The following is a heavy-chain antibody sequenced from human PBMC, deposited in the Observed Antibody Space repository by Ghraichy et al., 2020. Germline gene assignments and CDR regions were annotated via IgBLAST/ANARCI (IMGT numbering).Heavy chain of an antibody. D-gene: IGHD3-22*01. CDR2: ISSSSSYI. CDR3: ARDSPRATYYYDSSGYYILDAFDI. CDR1: GFTFSSYS. V-gene: IGHV3-21*01. J-gene: IGHJ3*02. Sequence: GGSLRLSCAASGFTFSSYSMNWVRQASGKGLEWVSSISSSSSYIYYADSVKGRFTISRDNAKNSLYLQMNSLRAEDTAVYYCARDSPRATYYYDSSGYYILDAFDIWGQGTMVTVSS.